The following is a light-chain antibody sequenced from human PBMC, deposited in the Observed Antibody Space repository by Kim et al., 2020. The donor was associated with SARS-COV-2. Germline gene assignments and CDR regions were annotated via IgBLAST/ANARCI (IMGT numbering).Light chain of an antibody. V-gene: IGLV3-1*01. J-gene: IGLJ2*01. Sequence: SYELTQPPSVSVSPGQTASITCSGDKLGDKYTCWYQQKPDQSPVLVIYRDYRRPSGIPERFSGSNSGNTATLTISGTQAMDEADYYCQTWDRSVVFGGGTQLTVL. CDR2: RDY. CDR1: KLGDKY. CDR3: QTWDRSVV.